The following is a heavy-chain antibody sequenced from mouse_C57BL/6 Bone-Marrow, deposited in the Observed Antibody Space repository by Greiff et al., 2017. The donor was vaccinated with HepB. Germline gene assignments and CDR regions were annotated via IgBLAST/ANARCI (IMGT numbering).Heavy chain of an antibody. J-gene: IGHJ2*01. D-gene: IGHD2-2*01. CDR1: GFTFSDYG. CDR2: ISSGSSTI. V-gene: IGHV5-17*01. Sequence: EVQLVESGGGLVKPGGSLKLSCAASGFTFSDYGMHWVRQAPEKGLEWVAYISSGSSTIYYADTVKGRFTISRDNAKNTLFLQMTSLRSEDTAMYYCARTWLPFDYWGQGTTLTVSS. CDR3: ARTWLPFDY.